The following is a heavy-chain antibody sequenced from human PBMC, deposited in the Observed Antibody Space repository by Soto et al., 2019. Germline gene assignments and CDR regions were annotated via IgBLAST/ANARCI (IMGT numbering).Heavy chain of an antibody. D-gene: IGHD1-1*01. CDR2: LYDVDGS. CDR1: GFTFSSYA. CDR3: ATWHEREHAYDV. J-gene: IGHJ3*01. Sequence: SLGLSCASSGFTFSSYAMSWVRQAPGKGLEWVSALYDVDGSFYSDSVKGRFTTSSDSSKTTVYLQMNDLRPADTAVYYCATWHEREHAYDVWGQGTTVTVSS. V-gene: IGHV3-23*01.